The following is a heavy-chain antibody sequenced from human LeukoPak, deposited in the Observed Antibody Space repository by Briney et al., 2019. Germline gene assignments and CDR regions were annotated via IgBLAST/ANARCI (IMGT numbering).Heavy chain of an antibody. V-gene: IGHV3-15*01. D-gene: IGHD6-19*01. CDR3: TTPRREIAVAGGDY. CDR1: GFTFSNAW. Sequence: GGSLRLSCAASGFTFSNAWVSWVRQAPGKGLEWVGRIKSKTDGGTTEYAAPVKGRFTISRDDSKNTLYLQTNSLKTEDTAVYYCTTPRREIAVAGGDYWGQGTLVTVSS. CDR2: IKSKTDGGTT. J-gene: IGHJ4*02.